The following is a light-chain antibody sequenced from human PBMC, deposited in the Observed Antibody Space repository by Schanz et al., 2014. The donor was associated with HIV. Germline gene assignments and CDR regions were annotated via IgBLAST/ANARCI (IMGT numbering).Light chain of an antibody. CDR3: SPYTSRNTLL. Sequence: QSALTQPASVSGSPGQSISISCTGTSGDVGSYNYVSWYQQHPGKAPKLMIYDVSNRPSGVSNRFSGSKSGNTASLTISGLQAEDEADYYCSPYTSRNTLLFGGGTKVTVL. CDR1: SGDVGSYNY. V-gene: IGLV2-14*03. CDR2: DVS. J-gene: IGLJ2*01.